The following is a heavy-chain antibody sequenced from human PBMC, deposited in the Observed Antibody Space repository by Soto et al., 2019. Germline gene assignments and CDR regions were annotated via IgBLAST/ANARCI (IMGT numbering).Heavy chain of an antibody. CDR3: ARPECASTSCYHYFNY. D-gene: IGHD2-2*01. J-gene: IGHJ4*02. CDR1: GYMFANHW. V-gene: IGHV5-10-1*01. CDR2: IDPSDSST. Sequence: GESLKISCKGSGYMFANHWITWVRQMPGNGLEWMATIDPSDSSTSYSPSFQGHVTISADKSVSTAYLQWSSLKASDTAMYYCARPECASTSCYHYFNYWGQGCLVTVSS.